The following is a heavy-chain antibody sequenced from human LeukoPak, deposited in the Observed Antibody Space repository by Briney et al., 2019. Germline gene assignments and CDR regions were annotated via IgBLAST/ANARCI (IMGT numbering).Heavy chain of an antibody. CDR3: ARDPRRIVGAFDI. D-gene: IGHD3-22*01. CDR1: GGSISSSSYY. CDR2: IHYSGST. V-gene: IGHV4-39*07. J-gene: IGHJ3*02. Sequence: PSETLSLTCTVSGGSISSSSYYWGWIRQPPGKGLEWIGSIHYSGSTNYNPSLKSRVTISVDTSKNQFSLKLSSVTAADTAVYYCARDPRRIVGAFDIWGQGTMVTVSS.